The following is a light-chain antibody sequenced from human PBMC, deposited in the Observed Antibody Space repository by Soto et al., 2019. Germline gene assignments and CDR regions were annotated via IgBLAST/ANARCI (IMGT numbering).Light chain of an antibody. V-gene: IGKV4-1*01. J-gene: IGKJ2*01. CDR2: WAS. CDR1: QSVLYNSTNKNY. Sequence: DIVMTQSPDSLAVSLGERATINCKSSQSVLYNSTNKNYLAWYQQRPGQPPKLLIYWASTRESGVPDRFSGRGSGPDFTLTITSLQAEDVAVYYCQQYESTPPTFGQGTKLEIK. CDR3: QQYESTPPT.